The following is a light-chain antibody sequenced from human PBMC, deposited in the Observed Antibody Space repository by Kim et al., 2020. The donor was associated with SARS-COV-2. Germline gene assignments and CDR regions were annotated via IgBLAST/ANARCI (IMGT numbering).Light chain of an antibody. Sequence: EIVLTQSPGTLSFSPGERATLSCRASQSVSSSYLAWYQQKPGQAPRLLIYGASSRATGISDRFSGSGSGTDFTLTISRLEPEDFAVYYCQQYGSSPLTFGGGTKVDIK. CDR2: GAS. V-gene: IGKV3-20*01. J-gene: IGKJ4*01. CDR1: QSVSSSY. CDR3: QQYGSSPLT.